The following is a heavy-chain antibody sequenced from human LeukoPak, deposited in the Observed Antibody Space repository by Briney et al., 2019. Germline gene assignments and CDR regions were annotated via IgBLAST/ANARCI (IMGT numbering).Heavy chain of an antibody. D-gene: IGHD2-21*01. J-gene: IGHJ6*02. CDR2: MSYDGSNK. CDR1: GFTFSSYA. Sequence: GRSLRLSCAASGFTFSSYAIHWVRQTPGKGLEWVAFMSYDGSNKYYADSVKGRFAISRDNPKITLYLQMNSLRVEDTAVYYCARDLPIPKYGMDVWGQGTTVTVSS. CDR3: ARDLPIPKYGMDV. V-gene: IGHV3-30*09.